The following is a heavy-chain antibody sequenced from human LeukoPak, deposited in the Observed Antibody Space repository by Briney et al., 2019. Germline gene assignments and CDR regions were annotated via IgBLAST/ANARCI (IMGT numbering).Heavy chain of an antibody. J-gene: IGHJ5*02. V-gene: IGHV1-2*02. D-gene: IGHD3-10*01. Sequence: ASVKVSCKASGYTFTGYYMHWVRQAPGQGLEWMGSINPNSGGTNYAQKFQGRVTMTRDTSISTAYMELGRLRSDDTAVYYCARGSPITMVRGVRVFDNWFDPWGQGTLVTVSS. CDR2: INPNSGGT. CDR1: GYTFTGYY. CDR3: ARGSPITMVRGVRVFDNWFDP.